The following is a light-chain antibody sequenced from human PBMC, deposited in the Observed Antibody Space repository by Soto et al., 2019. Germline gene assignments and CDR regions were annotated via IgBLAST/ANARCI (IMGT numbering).Light chain of an antibody. CDR3: QHYDHLPPLS. CDR2: DAS. J-gene: IGKJ4*01. CDR1: QDIRNY. V-gene: IGKV1-33*01. Sequence: DIQMTQSPSSLSASVGDRVTITCQASQDIRNYLNWYQQKPGKAPNLLIYDASKLRAGVPSRFSGSGSGTECTFTISSLQPEDIATYYCQHYDHLPPLSFGGGTKVEIK.